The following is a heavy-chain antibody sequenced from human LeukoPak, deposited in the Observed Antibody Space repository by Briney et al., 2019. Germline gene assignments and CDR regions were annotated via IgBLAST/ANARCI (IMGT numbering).Heavy chain of an antibody. CDR3: AKDPICYAPAAPYYFDY. J-gene: IGHJ4*02. D-gene: IGHD2-2*01. V-gene: IGHV3-23*01. Sequence: GWSLRLSCAASGFSFINYAMSWVRHAPGKVLEWVSVICGGGVNIFYAESVKGRFTISREDSKKTVYMQMNSLGAEDTAVYYCAKDPICYAPAAPYYFDYWGQGTLVTVSS. CDR1: GFSFINYA. CDR2: ICGGGVNI.